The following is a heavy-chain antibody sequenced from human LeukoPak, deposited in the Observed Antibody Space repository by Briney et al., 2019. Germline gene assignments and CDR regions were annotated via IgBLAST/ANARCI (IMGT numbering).Heavy chain of an antibody. CDR3: ARDWGGIAAAGTFDY. CDR2: IWYDGSNK. CDR1: GLTFSSYG. D-gene: IGHD6-13*01. V-gene: IGHV3-33*01. J-gene: IGHJ4*02. Sequence: GRSLRLSCAASGLTFSSYGMHWVRQAPGKGLEWVAVIWYDGSNKYYADSVKGRFTISRDNSKNTLYLQMNSLRAEDTAVYYCARDWGGIAAAGTFDYWGQGTLVTVSS.